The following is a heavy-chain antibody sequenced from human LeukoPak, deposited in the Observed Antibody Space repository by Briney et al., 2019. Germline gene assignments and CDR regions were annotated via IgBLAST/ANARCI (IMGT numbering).Heavy chain of an antibody. V-gene: IGHV3-30*04. CDR3: ARGSGSGSFLIDN. CDR2: IRNDGSVK. Sequence: PGGSLRLSCAASGFTFSGYSMHWARQAPGKGLELVAIIRNDGSVKYYVDSAKGRFTISRDNSENTLYLQMDSLRAEDTAVYFCARGSGSGSFLIDNWGQGTLVTVSS. CDR1: GFTFSGYS. D-gene: IGHD3-10*01. J-gene: IGHJ4*02.